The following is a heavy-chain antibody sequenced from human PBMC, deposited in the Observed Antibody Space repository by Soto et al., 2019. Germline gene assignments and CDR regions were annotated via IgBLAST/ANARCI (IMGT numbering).Heavy chain of an antibody. J-gene: IGHJ4*02. CDR1: GFTFSSYW. D-gene: IGHD2-8*02. CDR3: AKEAPNLVPSYFDY. V-gene: IGHV3-74*01. CDR2: INSDGSST. Sequence: GGSLRLSCAASGFTFSSYWMHWVRQAPGKGLVWVSRINSDGSSTSYADSVKGRFTISRDNAKNTLYLQMNSLRAEDTAVYYCAKEAPNLVPSYFDYWGQGTQVTVSS.